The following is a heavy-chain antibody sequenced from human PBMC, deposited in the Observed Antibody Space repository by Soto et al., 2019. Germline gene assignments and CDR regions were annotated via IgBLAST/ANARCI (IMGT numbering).Heavy chain of an antibody. CDR1: GYTFTSYG. CDR3: ARDIGGKMGALFGY. D-gene: IGHD1-26*01. Sequence: ASVKVSCKVSGYTFTSYGISWVRQAPGQGLEWMGWISAYNGNTNYAQKLQGRVTMTTDTSTSTAYMELRSLRSDDTAVYYCARDIGGKMGALFGYWGQGTLVTVSS. V-gene: IGHV1-18*04. CDR2: ISAYNGNT. J-gene: IGHJ4*02.